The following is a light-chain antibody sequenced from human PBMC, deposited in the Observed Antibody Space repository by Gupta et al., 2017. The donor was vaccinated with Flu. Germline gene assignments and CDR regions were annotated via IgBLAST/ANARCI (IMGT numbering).Light chain of an antibody. Sequence: KLTCTLSSGHSSYAIAWHQQQPEKGPRYLMKLNSDGSHSKGDGIPDRFSGSSSGADRYLTISSHQAEEEAYYYCPTGGTGRRGVFGGGTKLTVL. V-gene: IGLV4-69*01. J-gene: IGLJ3*02. CDR1: SGHSSYA. CDR2: LNSDGSH. CDR3: PTGGTGRRGV.